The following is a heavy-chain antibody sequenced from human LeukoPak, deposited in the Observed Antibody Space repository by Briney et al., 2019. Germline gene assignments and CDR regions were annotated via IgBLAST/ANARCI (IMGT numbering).Heavy chain of an antibody. CDR1: GGSISSSSYY. CDR3: ARVKSRVDHYYYYMDV. V-gene: IGHV4-39*07. D-gene: IGHD2-15*01. CDR2: IYYSGST. J-gene: IGHJ6*03. Sequence: KPSETLSLTCTVSGGSISSSSYYWGWIRQSPGKGLEWIGSIYYSGSTYYNPSLKSRVTISVDTSKNQFSLKLSSVTAADTAVYYCARVKSRVDHYYYYMDVWGKGTTVTVSS.